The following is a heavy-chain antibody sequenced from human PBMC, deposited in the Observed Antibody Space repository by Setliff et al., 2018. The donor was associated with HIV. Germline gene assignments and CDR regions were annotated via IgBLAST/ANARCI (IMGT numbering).Heavy chain of an antibody. CDR1: GYTFTSYG. D-gene: IGHD6-13*01. CDR2: ISAYNGNT. V-gene: IGHV1-18*01. CDR3: ARDRQSYSHADC. Sequence: GASVKVSCKASGYTFTSYGISWVRQAPGQGLEWMGWISAYNGNTNYAQRLQGRVTMTTDTSTSTAYMELRSLRSDDTAVYYCARDRQSYSHADCWGQGALVTVSS. J-gene: IGHJ4*02.